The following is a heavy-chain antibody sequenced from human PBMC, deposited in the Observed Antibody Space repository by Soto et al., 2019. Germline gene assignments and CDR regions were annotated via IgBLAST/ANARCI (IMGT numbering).Heavy chain of an antibody. CDR2: ISSSSSYI. J-gene: IGHJ3*02. V-gene: IGHV3-21*01. D-gene: IGHD3-9*01. Sequence: GGSLRLSCAASEFPFSSYTMNWVRQDPGKGLEWVSSISSSSSYIYYADSVKGRFTISRDNAKNSLYLQMNSLRAEDTAVYYCARVLLRYLDDDAFDIWGQGTMVTVSS. CDR1: EFPFSSYT. CDR3: ARVLLRYLDDDAFDI.